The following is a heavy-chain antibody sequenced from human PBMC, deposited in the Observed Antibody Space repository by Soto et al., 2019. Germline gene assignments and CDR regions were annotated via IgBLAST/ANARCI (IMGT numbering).Heavy chain of an antibody. CDR3: AREKGYYYSGMDV. V-gene: IGHV4-4*07. CDR1: GGSISGHY. J-gene: IGHJ6*02. CDR2: IYNTGST. Sequence: SETLSLTCNVSGGSISGHYWTWIRQPAGKGLEWIGRIYNTGSTNYNPSLESRVTMSVDTSKNRLSLTLSSVTAADTAVYYCAREKGYYYSGMDVWGQGTTVTVSS.